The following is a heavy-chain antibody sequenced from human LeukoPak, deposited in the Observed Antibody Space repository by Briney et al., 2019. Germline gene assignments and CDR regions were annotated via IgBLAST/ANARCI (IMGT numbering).Heavy chain of an antibody. CDR1: GGSINSRSYY. J-gene: IGHJ6*03. CDR3: ARVTIAVAGAPPYYYYYMDV. V-gene: IGHV4-39*01. D-gene: IGHD6-19*01. CDR2: IYYSGTT. Sequence: SETLSLTCTVAGGSINSRSYYWGWVRQPPGRGLEWLGSIYYSGTTYYNPSLKSRVTISVDTSKNQFSLKLSSVTAADTAVYYCARVTIAVAGAPPYYYYYMDVWGKGTTVTVSS.